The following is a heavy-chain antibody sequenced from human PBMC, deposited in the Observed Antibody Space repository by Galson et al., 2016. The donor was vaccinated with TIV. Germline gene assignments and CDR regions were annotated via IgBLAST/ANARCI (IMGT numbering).Heavy chain of an antibody. CDR1: GYTFNAYF. J-gene: IGHJ4*02. CDR3: ARVVGPTTEAYYFDS. D-gene: IGHD1-26*01. V-gene: IGHV1-2*06. CDR2: INPNNGGT. Sequence: SVKVSCKASGYTFNAYFMHWVRQAPGQGLEWMGRINPNNGGTNYAQKFQGRVTMTRDTSISTAYMELSGLRFDDTALYYCARVVGPTTEAYYFDSWGQGTLVTVSS.